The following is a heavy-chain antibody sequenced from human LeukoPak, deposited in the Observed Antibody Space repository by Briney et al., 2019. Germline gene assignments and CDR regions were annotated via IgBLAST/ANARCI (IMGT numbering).Heavy chain of an antibody. V-gene: IGHV3-21*01. Sequence: PGGSLRLSCAASGFTFSSYSMNWVRQAPGKGLEWVSSISSSSSYIYYADSVKGRFTISRDNAKNSLYLQMNSLRAEDTAVYYCAQPRYSSSFLDYWGQGTLVTVSS. D-gene: IGHD6-6*01. CDR3: AQPRYSSSFLDY. CDR2: ISSSSSYI. CDR1: GFTFSSYS. J-gene: IGHJ4*02.